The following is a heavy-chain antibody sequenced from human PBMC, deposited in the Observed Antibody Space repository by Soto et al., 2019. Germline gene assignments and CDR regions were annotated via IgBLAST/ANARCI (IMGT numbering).Heavy chain of an antibody. CDR3: AKWAGYGDE. D-gene: IGHD5-12*01. CDR1: GFTFRTYS. CDR2: LSGGGINT. Sequence: VQLLESGGGLVQPGGYLRLSWAASGFTFRTYSMAWVRQAPGNGPEWVSGLSGGGINTFYADSVKGRFTISVDNSMYTVYLQMITLSVEHMAVYYCAKWAGYGDEWGHGTLVTVSS. V-gene: IGHV3-23*01. J-gene: IGHJ4*01.